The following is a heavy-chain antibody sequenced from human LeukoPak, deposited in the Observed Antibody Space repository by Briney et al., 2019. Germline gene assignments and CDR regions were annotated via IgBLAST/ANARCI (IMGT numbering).Heavy chain of an antibody. Sequence: GGSLRLSCVASGFTFSTYSMNWVRQAPGKGLEWVSYISGTSNTIYYADSVQGRLTISRGNAKNSLYLQVNSLRAEDTAIYYCARDLGSYTSGWYMGFDYWGQGTLVTVSS. CDR3: ARDLGSYTSGWYMGFDY. CDR1: GFTFSTYS. V-gene: IGHV3-48*01. J-gene: IGHJ4*02. CDR2: ISGTSNTI. D-gene: IGHD6-19*01.